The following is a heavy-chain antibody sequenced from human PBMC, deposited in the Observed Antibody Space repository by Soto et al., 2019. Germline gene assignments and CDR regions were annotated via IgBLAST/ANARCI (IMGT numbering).Heavy chain of an antibody. Sequence: SGGSLRLSCAASGFTFSSYGMHWVRQAPGKGLEWVAVISYDGSNKYYADSVKGRFTISRDNSKNTLYLQMNSLRAEDTAVYYCAKVVFDDYVWGSYRYGNDAFDIWGQGTMVTVSS. D-gene: IGHD3-16*02. CDR1: GFTFSSYG. V-gene: IGHV3-30*18. CDR3: AKVVFDDYVWGSYRYGNDAFDI. CDR2: ISYDGSNK. J-gene: IGHJ3*02.